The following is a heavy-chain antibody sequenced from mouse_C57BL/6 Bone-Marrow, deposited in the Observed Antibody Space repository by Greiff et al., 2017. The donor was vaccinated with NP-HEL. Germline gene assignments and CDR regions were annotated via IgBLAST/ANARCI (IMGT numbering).Heavy chain of an antibody. CDR1: GFTFSDYG. CDR2: ISSGSSTI. Sequence: EVNVVESGGGLVKPGGSLKLSCAASGFTFSDYGMHWVRQAPEKGLEWVAYISSGSSTIYYADTVKGRFTISRDNAKNTLFLQMTSLRSEDTAMYYCASSITTVVAPFDYWGQGTTLTVSS. J-gene: IGHJ2*01. CDR3: ASSITTVVAPFDY. V-gene: IGHV5-17*01. D-gene: IGHD1-1*01.